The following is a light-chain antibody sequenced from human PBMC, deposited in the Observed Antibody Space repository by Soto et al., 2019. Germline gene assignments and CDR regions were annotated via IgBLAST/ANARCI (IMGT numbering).Light chain of an antibody. CDR1: SSNIGAGYN. CDR2: VSS. J-gene: IGLJ3*02. V-gene: IGLV1-40*01. Sequence: SVLTQPPSVSAAPGQRVTISCTGSSSNIGAGYNVTWYQQLPGAAPKILIYVSSHRPSGVPDRFSGSKAGTSASLAITGLQAEDEAFYFCQSFDSGLGGSVFGGGTKLTVL. CDR3: QSFDSGLGGSV.